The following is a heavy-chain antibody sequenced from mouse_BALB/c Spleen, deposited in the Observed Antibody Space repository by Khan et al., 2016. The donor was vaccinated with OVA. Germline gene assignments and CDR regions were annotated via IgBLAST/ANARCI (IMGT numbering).Heavy chain of an antibody. J-gene: IGHJ3*01. Sequence: QVQLQQSGAELAKPGASVKMSCKASGYTFTSYWMHWIKQRPGQGLEWIGYINPSTGYTEYNQKFKDKATLTTDKSSSTAYMKLSSLTSEDSAFYCCARRGLDGICPYWGQGTLVTVSA. D-gene: IGHD2-1*01. CDR3: ARRGLDGICPY. CDR2: INPSTGYT. CDR1: GYTFTSYW. V-gene: IGHV1-7*01.